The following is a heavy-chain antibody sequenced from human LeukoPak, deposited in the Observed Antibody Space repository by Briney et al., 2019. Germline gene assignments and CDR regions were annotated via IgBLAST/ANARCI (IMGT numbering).Heavy chain of an antibody. V-gene: IGHV3-30*03. CDR1: GFTFSSYG. J-gene: IGHJ3*02. CDR3: ARGGGTLGAFDI. CDR2: ISYDGSNK. Sequence: GGSLRLSCAASGFTFSSYGMHWVRQAPGKGLEWVAVISYDGSNKYYADSVKGRFTISRDNSKNTLYLQMNSLRAEDTAVYYCARGGGTLGAFDIWGQGTMVTVSS. D-gene: IGHD1-1*01.